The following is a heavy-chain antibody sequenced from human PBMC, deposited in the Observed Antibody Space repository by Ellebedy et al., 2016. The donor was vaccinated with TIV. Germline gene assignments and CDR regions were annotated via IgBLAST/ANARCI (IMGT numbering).Heavy chain of an antibody. D-gene: IGHD6-19*01. J-gene: IGHJ4*02. CDR2: INAGGGKT. CDR1: GFTFSSYA. V-gene: IGHV3-23*01. CDR3: AKDSGLSGWYYDY. Sequence: GESLKISCAASGFTFSSYAMTWVRQAPAKGLEWVSGINAGGGKTYYADSGKGRFTISRDNSKNTVYLQFNSLRADDTAVYYCAKDSGLSGWYYDYWGQGTLVTVSS.